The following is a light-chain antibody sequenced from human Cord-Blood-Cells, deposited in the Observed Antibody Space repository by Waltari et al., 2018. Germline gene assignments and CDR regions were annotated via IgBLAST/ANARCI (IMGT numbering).Light chain of an antibody. CDR2: EVS. V-gene: IGLV2-14*01. Sequence: PGQSITISCTGTGSDVGGYNYVSWYQQHPGKAPKLMIYEVSNRPSGVSNRFSGSKSGNTASLTISGLQAEDEADYYCSSYTSSGTLDVVFGGGTKLTVL. CDR3: SSYTSSGTLDVV. CDR1: GSDVGGYNY. J-gene: IGLJ2*01.